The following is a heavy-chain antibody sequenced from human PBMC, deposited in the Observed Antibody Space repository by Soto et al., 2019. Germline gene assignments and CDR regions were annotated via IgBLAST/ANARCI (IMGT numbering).Heavy chain of an antibody. Sequence: QVQLVESGGGVVQPGGSLRLSCVASDFAFINYGMHWVRQAPGKGLEWVAPIWYEGTNKYYGDSVKGRFTVSRDNSKETLYLQMNSLRADDTGVYYCVRGGACRGWSCYPNLDFYGDYEGFDYWGQGTLVTVAS. D-gene: IGHD4-17*01. CDR3: VRGGACRGWSCYPNLDFYGDYEGFDY. V-gene: IGHV3-33*01. CDR2: IWYEGTNK. CDR1: DFAFINYG. J-gene: IGHJ4*02.